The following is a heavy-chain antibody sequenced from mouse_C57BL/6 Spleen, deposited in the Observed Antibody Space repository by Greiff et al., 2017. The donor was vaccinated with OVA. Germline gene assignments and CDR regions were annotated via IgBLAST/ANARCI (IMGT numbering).Heavy chain of an antibody. CDR3: ARSGPWIGY. CDR1: GYTFTDYY. J-gene: IGHJ2*01. CDR2: IYPGSGNT. V-gene: IGHV1-84*01. Sequence: VQGVESGPELVKPGASVKISCKASGYTFTDYYINWVKQRPGRGLEWIGWIYPGSGNTKYNEKFKGKATLTVDTSSSTAYMQLSSLTSEDSAVYFCARSGPWIGYWGQGTTLTVSS.